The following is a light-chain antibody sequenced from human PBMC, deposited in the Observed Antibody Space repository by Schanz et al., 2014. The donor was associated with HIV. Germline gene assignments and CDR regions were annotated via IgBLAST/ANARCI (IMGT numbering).Light chain of an antibody. Sequence: EIVLTQSPGTLSLSPGERATLSCRASQSVSSSYLAWYQQKPGQAPRLLIYDASSRAAGIPDRFSGSGSGTDFTLTISRLEPEDFAVYYCQHRSNWPLTFGGGTKVEIK. CDR2: DAS. J-gene: IGKJ4*01. CDR1: QSVSSSY. CDR3: QHRSNWPLT. V-gene: IGKV3D-20*02.